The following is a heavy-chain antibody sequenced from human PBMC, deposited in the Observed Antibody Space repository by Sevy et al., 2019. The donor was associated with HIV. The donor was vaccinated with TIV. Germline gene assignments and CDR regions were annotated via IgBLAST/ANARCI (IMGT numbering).Heavy chain of an antibody. D-gene: IGHD5-18*01. Sequence: GGSLRLSCAASGFTFSSYAMSWVRQAPGKGLEWVSSISISGIYIHYADSVKGRFTISRDNAKNSLYLQMNSLRAEDTAVYYCARYEEDTSMVNAFDIWGQGTMVTVSS. V-gene: IGHV3-21*06. CDR1: GFTFSSYA. CDR2: ISISGIYI. J-gene: IGHJ3*02. CDR3: ARYEEDTSMVNAFDI.